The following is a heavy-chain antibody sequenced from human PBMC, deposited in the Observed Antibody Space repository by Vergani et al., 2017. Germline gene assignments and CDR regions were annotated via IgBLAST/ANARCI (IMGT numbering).Heavy chain of an antibody. CDR2: IYSGGST. Sequence: EVQLVESGVGLVQPGGSLRLSCAASGFTVSSNYMSWVRQAPGKGLEWVSVIYSGGSTYYADSVKGRFTISRDNAKNSLYLQMNSLRAEDTAVYYCARAFDPVLRFLEWENNWFDPWGQGTLVTVSS. CDR3: ARAFDPVLRFLEWENNWFDP. V-gene: IGHV3-66*01. J-gene: IGHJ5*02. CDR1: GFTVSSNY. D-gene: IGHD3-3*01.